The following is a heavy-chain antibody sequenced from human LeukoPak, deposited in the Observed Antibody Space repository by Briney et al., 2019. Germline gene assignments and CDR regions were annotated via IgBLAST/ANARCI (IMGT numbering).Heavy chain of an antibody. J-gene: IGHJ6*03. CDR1: GYTFTSYG. Sequence: ASVKVSCKASGYTFTSYGISWVRQAPGQGLEWMGWISAYNGNTNYAQKLQGRVTMTTDTSTSTAYMELRSLRSDDTAVYYCARVNSGSGWYYYYYYMDVWGKGTTVTVSS. D-gene: IGHD6-19*01. V-gene: IGHV1-18*01. CDR3: ARVNSGSGWYYYYYYMDV. CDR2: ISAYNGNT.